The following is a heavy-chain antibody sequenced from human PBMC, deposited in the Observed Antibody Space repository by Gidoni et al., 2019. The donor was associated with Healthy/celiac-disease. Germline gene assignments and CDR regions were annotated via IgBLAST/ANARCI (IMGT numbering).Heavy chain of an antibody. J-gene: IGHJ4*02. CDR3: AKDRRLYSGWLLLPEDY. V-gene: IGHV3-30*18. D-gene: IGHD3-22*01. Sequence: QVQLVESGGGVVQPGRSLRLSCAASGFTFSSYGMHWVRQAPGKGLEWVAVISYDGSNKYYADSVKGRFTISRDNSKNTLYLQMNSLRAEDTAVYYCAKDRRLYSGWLLLPEDYWGQGTLVTVSS. CDR2: ISYDGSNK. CDR1: GFTFSSYG.